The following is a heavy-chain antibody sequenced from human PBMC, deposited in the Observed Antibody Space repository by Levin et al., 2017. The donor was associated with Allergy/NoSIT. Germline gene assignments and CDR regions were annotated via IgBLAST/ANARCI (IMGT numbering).Heavy chain of an antibody. J-gene: IGHJ5*02. CDR1: GVSISSSY. CDR2: IYYSGST. D-gene: IGHD2-2*01. V-gene: IGHV4-59*01. CDR3: ARMYCSSTSCYAGMGLNWFDP. Sequence: TSETLSLTCTVSGVSISSSYWSWIRQPPGKGLEWIGYIYYSGSTNYNPSLKSRVTISVDTSKNQFSLKLSSVTAADTAVYYCARMYCSSTSCYAGMGLNWFDPWGQGTLVTVSS.